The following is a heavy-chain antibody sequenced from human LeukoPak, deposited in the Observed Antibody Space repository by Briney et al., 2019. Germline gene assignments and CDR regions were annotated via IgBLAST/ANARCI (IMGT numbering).Heavy chain of an antibody. J-gene: IGHJ3*02. V-gene: IGHV1-46*01. CDR3: ARVGDSSGYYRDAFDI. CDR2: INPSGGST. D-gene: IGHD3-22*01. CDR1: GYTFTSYY. Sequence: PGASVKVSCEASGYTFTSYYMHWVRQAPGQGLEGMGIINPSGGSTSYAQKFQGRVTMTRDTSTSTVYMELSSLRSEDTAVYYCARVGDSSGYYRDAFDIWGQGTMVTVSS.